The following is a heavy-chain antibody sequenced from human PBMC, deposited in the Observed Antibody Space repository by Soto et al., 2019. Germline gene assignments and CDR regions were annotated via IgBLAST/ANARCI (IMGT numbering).Heavy chain of an antibody. CDR1: GYTFTSYA. CDR2: INAGNGNT. CDR3: ARDRGHNIIEAAGSGRFDY. Sequence: ASVKVSCKASGYTFTSYAMHWVRQAPGQRLEWMGWINAGNGNTKYSQKFQGRVTITRDTSASTAYMELSSLRSEDTAVYYCARDRGHNIIEAAGSGRFDYWGQETLVTAAS. D-gene: IGHD6-13*01. V-gene: IGHV1-3*01. J-gene: IGHJ4*02.